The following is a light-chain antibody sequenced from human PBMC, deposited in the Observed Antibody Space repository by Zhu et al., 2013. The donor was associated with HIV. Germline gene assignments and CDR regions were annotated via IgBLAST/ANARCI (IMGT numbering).Light chain of an antibody. V-gene: IGLV6-57*02. Sequence: NFMLTQPHSVSESPGKTVTISCTGSSGSIASNYVQWYQQRPGSAPTTVIYEDNQRPSGVPDRFSGSKSGNTASLTISGLQAEDEADYYCTSYTTSSTLIFGGGTKVTVL. CDR1: SGSIASNY. J-gene: IGLJ2*01. CDR2: EDN. CDR3: TSYTTSSTLI.